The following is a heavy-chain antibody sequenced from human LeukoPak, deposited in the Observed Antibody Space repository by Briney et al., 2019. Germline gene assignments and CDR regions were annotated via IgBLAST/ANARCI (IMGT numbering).Heavy chain of an antibody. V-gene: IGHV4-59*08. D-gene: IGHD6-6*01. Sequence: SGTLSLTCTVSGGSISSYYWSWIRQPPGKGLEGIGYIYYSGSTNYNPSLKSRVTISVDTSKNQFSLKLRSVTAADTAVYYCARHESSSLANWGQGTLVTVSS. CDR1: GGSISSYY. J-gene: IGHJ4*02. CDR2: IYYSGST. CDR3: ARHESSSLAN.